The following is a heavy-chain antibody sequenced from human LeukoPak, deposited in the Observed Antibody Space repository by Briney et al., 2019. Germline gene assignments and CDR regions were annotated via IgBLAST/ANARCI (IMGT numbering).Heavy chain of an antibody. CDR2: IYSGGST. CDR3: ARGVGSYYRNDAFDI. J-gene: IGHJ3*02. D-gene: IGHD1-26*01. V-gene: IGHV3-66*02. CDR1: GFTFGDHA. Sequence: GGSLRLSCTASGFTFGDHAMSWVRQAPGKGLEWVSVIYSGGSTYYADSVKGRFTISRDNSKNTLYLQMNSLRAEDTAVYYCARGVGSYYRNDAFDIWGQGTMVTVSS.